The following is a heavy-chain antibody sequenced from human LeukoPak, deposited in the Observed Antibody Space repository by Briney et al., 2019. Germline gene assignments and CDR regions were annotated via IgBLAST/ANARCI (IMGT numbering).Heavy chain of an antibody. V-gene: IGHV4-59*01. CDR1: GGSISSYY. CDR2: IYYSGST. CDR3: VRRIATTGIYGFDI. J-gene: IGHJ3*02. Sequence: SETLSLTCTVSGGSISSYYWSWIRQPPGKGLEWIGYIYYSGSTNYNPSLKSRVTISVDTSKNQFSLKLSSVTAADTAMYYCVRRIATTGIYGFDIWGQGTMVTVSS. D-gene: IGHD6-13*01.